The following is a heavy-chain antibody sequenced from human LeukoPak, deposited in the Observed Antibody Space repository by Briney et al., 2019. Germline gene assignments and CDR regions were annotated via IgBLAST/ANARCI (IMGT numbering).Heavy chain of an antibody. CDR1: GYTFTSYV. CDR3: ASGCSGGSCYGY. Sequence: ASVKVSCKASGYTFTSYVISWVGQAPGQGLEWMGWISAYNGNTNYAQKLQGRVTMTTDTSTSTAYMELRSLRSDDTAVYYCASGCSGGSCYGYWGQGTLVTVSS. D-gene: IGHD2-15*01. V-gene: IGHV1-18*01. CDR2: ISAYNGNT. J-gene: IGHJ4*02.